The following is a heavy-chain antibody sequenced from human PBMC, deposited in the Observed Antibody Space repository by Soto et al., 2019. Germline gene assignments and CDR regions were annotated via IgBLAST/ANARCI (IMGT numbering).Heavy chain of an antibody. D-gene: IGHD5-18*01. CDR2: ISGSGGST. V-gene: IGHV3-23*01. CDR1: GFTFSSYA. J-gene: IGHJ6*02. Sequence: HPGGSLRLSCAASGFTFSSYAMSWVRQAPGKGLEWVSAISGSGGSTYYADSVKGRFTISRDNSKNTLYLQMNSLRAEDTAVYYCAKGGTAMAAYYYYGMDVWGQGTTVTVSS. CDR3: AKGGTAMAAYYYYGMDV.